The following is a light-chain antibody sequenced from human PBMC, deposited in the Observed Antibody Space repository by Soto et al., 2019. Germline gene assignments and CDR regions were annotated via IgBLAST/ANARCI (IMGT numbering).Light chain of an antibody. J-gene: IGLJ2*01. CDR1: SGHSSYA. V-gene: IGLV4-69*01. CDR2: LNSDGSH. Sequence: QPVLTQSPSASASLGASVKLTCTLSSGHSSYAIAWHQQRPEKGPRYLMKLNSDGSHSKGDGIPDRFSGSSSGAERYLTISSLQSEDEADYYCQTWGSGTVLFGGGTKVTVL. CDR3: QTWGSGTVL.